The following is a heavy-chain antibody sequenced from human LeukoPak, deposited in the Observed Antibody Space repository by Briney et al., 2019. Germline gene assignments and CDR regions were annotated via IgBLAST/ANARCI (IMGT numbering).Heavy chain of an antibody. CDR3: ANQEYCSSTSCYNGISSGLQN. CDR2: IHRGGNT. D-gene: IGHD2-2*02. J-gene: IGHJ4*02. Sequence: TGGSLRLSCAASGFTVSGNYMSWVRQAPGKGLEWLSVIHRGGNTYYADSVKGRFTISRDSSKNTVFLQMDRLRAEDTAVYYCANQEYCSSTSCYNGISSGLQNWGQGTLVTVSS. CDR1: GFTVSGNY. V-gene: IGHV3-66*01.